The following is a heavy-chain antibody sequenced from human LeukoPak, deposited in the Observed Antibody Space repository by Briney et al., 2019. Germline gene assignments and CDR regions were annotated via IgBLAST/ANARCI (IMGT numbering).Heavy chain of an antibody. D-gene: IGHD3-3*01. V-gene: IGHV3-74*01. CDR1: GFTFSSYW. Sequence: GGSLRLSCVASGFTFSSYWMHWVRQAPGKGLVWVSRINSDGSSTSYADSVKGRFTISRDSAKNTLYLQMNSLRAEDTAVYYCARGSGIWSGYYTGGNYYGMDVWGQGTTVTVSS. CDR2: INSDGSST. J-gene: IGHJ6*02. CDR3: ARGSGIWSGYYTGGNYYGMDV.